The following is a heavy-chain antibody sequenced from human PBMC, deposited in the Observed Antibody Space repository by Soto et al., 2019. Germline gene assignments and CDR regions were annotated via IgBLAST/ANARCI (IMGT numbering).Heavy chain of an antibody. V-gene: IGHV4-39*01. CDR2: ISYSGST. D-gene: IGHD3-10*01. CDR3: ARSYNCGSGKSGVDL. Sequence: SETLSLTCTVSGGSMSSNTYYWGWIRQPPGKGLEWIGIISYSGSTFYNPSLNSRVTISVDTAKNQFSLKMRSVTAADTAVYYCARSYNCGSGKSGVDLWGQGTPGTVS. CDR1: GGSMSSNTYY. J-gene: IGHJ6*02.